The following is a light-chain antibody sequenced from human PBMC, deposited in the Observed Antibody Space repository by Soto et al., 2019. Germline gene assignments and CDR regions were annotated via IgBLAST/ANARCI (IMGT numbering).Light chain of an antibody. CDR3: QQRSNWPPVT. J-gene: IGKJ4*01. CDR2: DAS. CDR1: QSVTNY. Sequence: EIFLTQSPDTLSLSPGERATLTCRASQSVTNYIAWYQQRPGQAPRLLIYDASNRATGVPARFSGSRSGTDFTLTISSLEPEDFVVYYCQQRSNWPPVTFGGGTKVDIK. V-gene: IGKV3-11*01.